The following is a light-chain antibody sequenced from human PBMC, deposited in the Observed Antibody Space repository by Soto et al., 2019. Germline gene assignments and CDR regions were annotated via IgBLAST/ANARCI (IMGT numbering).Light chain of an antibody. J-gene: IGKJ1*01. V-gene: IGKV3-11*01. CDR2: QTS. Sequence: EIVLTQAPATLSSFTGNRVTLFCXASQYINTRLAWYQHRPGQAPRLLIYQTSIRAAGIPARFSASGTGTDFTLTISDVQPEDFAVYYCHQRQSWPRTFGQGTKVDNK. CDR1: QYINTR. CDR3: HQRQSWPRT.